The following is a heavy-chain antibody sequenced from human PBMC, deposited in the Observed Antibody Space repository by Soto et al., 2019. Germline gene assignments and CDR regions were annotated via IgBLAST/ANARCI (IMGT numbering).Heavy chain of an antibody. CDR3: ARGVPAPREKYNFDY. D-gene: IGHD2-2*01. CDR1: GGSISSGGYY. V-gene: IGHV4-31*03. Sequence: SETLSRNCTVSGGSISSGGYYRSWIRQHPGKGLEWIGYIYYSESTYYNPSLKSRVTISVDTSKNQFSLKLSSVTAADTAVYYCARGVPAPREKYNFDYWGQGTLVTVSS. J-gene: IGHJ4*02. CDR2: IYYSEST.